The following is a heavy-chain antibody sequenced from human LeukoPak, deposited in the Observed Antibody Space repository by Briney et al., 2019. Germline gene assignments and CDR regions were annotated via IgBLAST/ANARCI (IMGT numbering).Heavy chain of an antibody. Sequence: GESLKISCKGSGYSFTNYWIGWVRQMPGKGLEWMGVIYPGDSDTRYSPSFQGQVTISADKSISTAYLQWSSLKASDTAMYYCAREGQQLGKSDGMDVWGKGTTVTVSS. CDR3: AREGQQLGKSDGMDV. CDR1: GYSFTNYW. CDR2: IYPGDSDT. D-gene: IGHD6-13*01. J-gene: IGHJ6*04. V-gene: IGHV5-51*01.